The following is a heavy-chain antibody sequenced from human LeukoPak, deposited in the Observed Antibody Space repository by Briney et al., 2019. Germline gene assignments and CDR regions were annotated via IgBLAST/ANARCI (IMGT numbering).Heavy chain of an antibody. CDR3: ARRHYYGSGSYWYYYYYYMDV. CDR2: INHSGST. V-gene: IGHV4-34*01. Sequence: SETLSLTCAVYGGSFSGYYWSWIRQPPGKGLEWIGEINHSGSTNYNPSLKSRVTISVDTSKNQFSLKLSSVTAADTAVYYCARRHYYGSGSYWYYYYYYMDVWGKGTTVTISS. D-gene: IGHD3-10*01. CDR1: GGSFSGYY. J-gene: IGHJ6*03.